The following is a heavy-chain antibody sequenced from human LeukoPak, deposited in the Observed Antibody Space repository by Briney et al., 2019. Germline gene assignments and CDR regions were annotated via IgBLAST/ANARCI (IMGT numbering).Heavy chain of an antibody. V-gene: IGHV3-7*01. CDR3: ATFVGTVSGSYTVPGGLLV. CDR1: EFEPTYFW. CDR2: INPDGSES. J-gene: IGHJ6*04. Sequence: LGGSLRLSCVSLEFEPTYFWMTWVRRAPGKGLEWVANINPDGSESFYLDSVRGRFTISRDNAKKSLYLQMNSLRAEDTAVYYCATFVGTVSGSYTVPGGLLVWGKGTTVSVSS. D-gene: IGHD3-16*02.